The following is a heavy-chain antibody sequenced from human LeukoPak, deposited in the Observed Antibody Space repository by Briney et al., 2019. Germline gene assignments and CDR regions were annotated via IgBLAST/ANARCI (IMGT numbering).Heavy chain of an antibody. CDR2: ISGYNGHT. CDR3: ARDLTHRRNYDNSGYQIVPAF. J-gene: IGHJ4*02. CDR1: GYIFTSYG. Sequence: ASVKVSCKASGYIFTSYGISWMRQAAGQGLEWMGWISGYNGHTKYAQKVQARVTMTTDTSTSTAYMELRSLRSDDTAVYYCARDLTHRRNYDNSGYQIVPAFWGQGTLFTVSS. D-gene: IGHD3-22*01. V-gene: IGHV1-18*01.